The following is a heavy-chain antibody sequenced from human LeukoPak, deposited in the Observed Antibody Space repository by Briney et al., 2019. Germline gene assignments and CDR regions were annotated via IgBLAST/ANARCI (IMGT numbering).Heavy chain of an antibody. J-gene: IGHJ4*02. D-gene: IGHD6-19*01. CDR3: ARDRYSSGWSFDY. V-gene: IGHV3-33*01. CDR2: IWYDGGNK. Sequence: PGGSLRLSCAASGFTFSSYGMHWVRQAPGKGLEWVAVIWYDGGNKYYADSVKGRFTISRDNSKNTLYLQMNSLRAEDTAVYYCARDRYSSGWSFDYWGQGTLVTVSS. CDR1: GFTFSSYG.